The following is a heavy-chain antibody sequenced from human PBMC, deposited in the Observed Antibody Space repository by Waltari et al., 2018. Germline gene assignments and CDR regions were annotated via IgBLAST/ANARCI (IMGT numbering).Heavy chain of an antibody. Sequence: EVQLVESGGGLAQPGGSLRLPCAAPGFAFGRSEMNWVRQAPGKGLEWVSYISSSGSTKYYSDSVKGRLTISRDNPKNSLYLEMNSLRAEDTGVYYCARPLFLRAYGMDVWGQGTTVIVSS. CDR3: ARPLFLRAYGMDV. CDR2: ISSSGSTK. J-gene: IGHJ6*02. V-gene: IGHV3-48*03. D-gene: IGHD3-10*01. CDR1: GFAFGRSE.